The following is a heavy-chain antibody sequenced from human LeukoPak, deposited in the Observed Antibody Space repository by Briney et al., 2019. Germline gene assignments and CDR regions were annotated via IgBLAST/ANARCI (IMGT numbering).Heavy chain of an antibody. V-gene: IGHV3-43D*03. Sequence: GGSLRLSCAASGFTFDDYAMHWVRQAPGKGLEWVSLISWDGGSTYYADSVKGRFTISRDNSKNSLYLQMNSLRAEDTALHYCAKAAVYGDYGAELDHWGQGTLVTVSS. CDR1: GFTFDDYA. D-gene: IGHD4-17*01. CDR2: ISWDGGST. CDR3: AKAAVYGDYGAELDH. J-gene: IGHJ4*02.